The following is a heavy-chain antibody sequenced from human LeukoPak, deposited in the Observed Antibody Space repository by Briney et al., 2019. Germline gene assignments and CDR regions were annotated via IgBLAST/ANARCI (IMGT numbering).Heavy chain of an antibody. D-gene: IGHD1-26*01. J-gene: IGHJ4*02. CDR2: IYHSGST. CDR3: ARSYSGSYLTPFDY. V-gene: IGHV4-38-2*01. CDR1: GYSISSGYY. Sequence: SETLSLTCAVSGYSISSGYYWGWIRQPPGKGLEWIGSIYHSGSTYYNPSLESRVTISVDTSKNQFSLKLSSVTAADTAVYYCARSYSGSYLTPFDYWGQGTLVTVSS.